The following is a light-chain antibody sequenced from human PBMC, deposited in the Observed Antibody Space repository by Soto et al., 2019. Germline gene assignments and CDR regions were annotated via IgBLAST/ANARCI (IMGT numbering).Light chain of an antibody. J-gene: IGKJ2*01. CDR1: QGISNY. CDR2: AAS. CDR3: QKYNSAPPYT. V-gene: IGKV1-27*01. Sequence: DIQMTQSPSSLSASVGDRVTITCRASQGISNYLARYQQKRGKVPKLLIYAASTLQSGVPSRFSGSGSGTDFTLTISSLQPEDVATYYCQKYNSAPPYTFGQGTKLQIK.